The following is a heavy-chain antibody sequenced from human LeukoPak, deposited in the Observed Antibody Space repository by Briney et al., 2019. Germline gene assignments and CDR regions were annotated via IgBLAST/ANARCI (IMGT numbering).Heavy chain of an antibody. CDR1: GYTFTSYG. J-gene: IGHJ4*02. CDR2: ISAYNGNT. V-gene: IGHV1-18*01. CDR3: AREDSSSWYGAFVY. Sequence: ASVKVSCKASGYTFTSYGISWVRQAPGQGLEWMGWISAYNGNTNYAQKLQGRVTMTTDTSTSTAYMELRSLRSDDTAVYYCAREDSSSWYGAFVYWGQGTLVTVSS. D-gene: IGHD6-13*01.